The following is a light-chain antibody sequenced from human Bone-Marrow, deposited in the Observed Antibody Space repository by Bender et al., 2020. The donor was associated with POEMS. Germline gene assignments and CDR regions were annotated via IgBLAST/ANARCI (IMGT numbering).Light chain of an antibody. CDR3: QVWDSSSDHVV. CDR1: NIEGKS. J-gene: IGLJ2*01. V-gene: IGLV3-21*02. Sequence: SYVLTQPPSVSVAPGQTARITCGGNNIEGKSVHWYQQKPGQAPVLVVHDDSDRPSGIPERFSGSNSGNTATLTISRVEAGDEADYYCQVWDSSSDHVVFGGGTKLTVL. CDR2: DDS.